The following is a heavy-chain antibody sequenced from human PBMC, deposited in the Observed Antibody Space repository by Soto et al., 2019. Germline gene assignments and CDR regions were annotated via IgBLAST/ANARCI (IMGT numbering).Heavy chain of an antibody. CDR1: GFTFSSYS. CDR2: ISSSSSYT. V-gene: IGHV3-21*01. Sequence: EVQLVESGGGLVKPGGSLRLSCAASGFTFSSYSMNWVRQASGKGLEWVSSISSSSSYTYYTDSVKGRFTISRDNAKNSLYLQINSLRAEDTAVDYCARDGKLRGYSYGPNNYYYYYGMDVWGQRTTVTVSS. CDR3: ARDGKLRGYSYGPNNYYYYYGMDV. D-gene: IGHD5-18*01. J-gene: IGHJ6*02.